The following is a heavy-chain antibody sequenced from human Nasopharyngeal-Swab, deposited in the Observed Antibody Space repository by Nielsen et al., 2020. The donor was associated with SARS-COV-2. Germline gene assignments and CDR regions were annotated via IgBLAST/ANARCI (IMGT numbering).Heavy chain of an antibody. V-gene: IGHV3-23*01. CDR3: AYPYGSGSYYSY. J-gene: IGHJ4*02. D-gene: IGHD3-10*01. CDR2: ISGSGGST. Sequence: GRQAPGKGLEWVSAISGSGGSTYYADSVKGRFTISRDNSKNTLYLQMNSLRAEDTAVYYSAYPYGSGSYYSYWGQGTLVTVSS.